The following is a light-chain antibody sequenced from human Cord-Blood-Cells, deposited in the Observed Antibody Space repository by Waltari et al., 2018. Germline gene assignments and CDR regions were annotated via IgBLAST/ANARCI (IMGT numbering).Light chain of an antibody. J-gene: IGKJ2*01. Sequence: EIVLTQSPGTLSLSPGERATLSCRASQSVSSSYLAWYQQKPGQAPRLLIYGASSRATGIPDRFSGRGSGTDFTLTISRLEPEDFAGYYCQQYGSSPRTFGQGTKLEIK. V-gene: IGKV3-20*01. CDR3: QQYGSSPRT. CDR1: QSVSSSY. CDR2: GAS.